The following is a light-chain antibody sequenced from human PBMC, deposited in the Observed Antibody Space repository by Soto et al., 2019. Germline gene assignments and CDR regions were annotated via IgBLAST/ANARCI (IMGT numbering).Light chain of an antibody. V-gene: IGLV1-40*01. Sequence: QSVLTQPPSVAGAPGQRVTISCTGSDSNIGAGYAVHWYQQLPGAAPKLLIYANNDRPSGVPDRFSGSRSDTSASLAITGLQAEDEGDYYCSSYASSGAVVFGGGTKLTVL. CDR3: SSYASSGAVV. CDR2: ANN. CDR1: DSNIGAGYA. J-gene: IGLJ2*01.